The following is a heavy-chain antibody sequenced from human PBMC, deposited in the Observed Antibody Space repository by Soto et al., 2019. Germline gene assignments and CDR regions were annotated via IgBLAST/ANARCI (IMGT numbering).Heavy chain of an antibody. CDR1: GFTVSSYE. Sequence: EVQLVESGGGLVQPGGSLRLSCAASGFTVSSYEMDWVRQAPGKGLEWVAYISISGGTIYYGDSVEGRFTISRDNADNSLYLQMNSTRAEDTAVYYCTKETSVINSGYDAFDIWGRGTVVTVSS. D-gene: IGHD5-12*01. CDR3: TKETSVINSGYDAFDI. CDR2: ISISGGTI. J-gene: IGHJ3*02. V-gene: IGHV3-48*03.